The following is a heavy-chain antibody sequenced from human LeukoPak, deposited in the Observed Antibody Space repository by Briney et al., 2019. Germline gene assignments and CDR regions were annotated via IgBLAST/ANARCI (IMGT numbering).Heavy chain of an antibody. D-gene: IGHD1-20*01. J-gene: IGHJ6*03. Sequence: SVKVSCKASGGTFSSYVISWVRQAPGQGLEWMGGIITIFGTANYAQKFQGRVTITTDESTSTAYMELSSLRSEDTAVYYCARVHITGTPAYYYYYMDVWGKGTTVTVSS. CDR1: GGTFSSYV. V-gene: IGHV1-69*05. CDR2: IITIFGTA. CDR3: ARVHITGTPAYYYYYMDV.